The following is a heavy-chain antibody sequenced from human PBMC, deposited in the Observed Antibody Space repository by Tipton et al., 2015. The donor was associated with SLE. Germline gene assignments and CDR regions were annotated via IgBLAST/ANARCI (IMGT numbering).Heavy chain of an antibody. D-gene: IGHD6-13*01. V-gene: IGHV4-4*07. Sequence: TLSLTCTVSGDSLSTNYWNWFRQPAGKGLGWIGRMYGSGSPTPYNPSLESRVTMSVDTPRKQFSRKLTSVTAADTAVYYCATEWYSSTSFNYWGHGTRVSVSS. CDR3: ATEWYSSTSFNY. J-gene: IGHJ4*01. CDR2: MYGSGSPT. CDR1: GDSLSTNY.